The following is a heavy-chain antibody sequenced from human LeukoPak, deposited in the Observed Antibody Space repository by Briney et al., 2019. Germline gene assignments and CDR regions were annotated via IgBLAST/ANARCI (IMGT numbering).Heavy chain of an antibody. V-gene: IGHV3-48*03. J-gene: IGHJ2*01. CDR1: GFTFSSYE. CDR2: ISSSGSTI. CDR3: ARARRDGFNWANWYFDL. Sequence: GGSLRLSCAASGFTFSSYEVNWVRQAPGKGLEGVSYISSSGSTIYYADSVKGRFTISRDNAKNSLYLQMNSLRAEDTAVYYCARARRDGFNWANWYFDLWGRGTLVTVSS. D-gene: IGHD5-24*01.